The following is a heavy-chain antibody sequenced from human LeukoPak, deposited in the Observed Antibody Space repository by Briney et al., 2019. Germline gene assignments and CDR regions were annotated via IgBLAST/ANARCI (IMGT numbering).Heavy chain of an antibody. D-gene: IGHD6-13*01. CDR3: ARMGIGYSSSWLDY. V-gene: IGHV1-18*01. CDR1: GYTFTSYG. CDR2: ISAYNGNT. Sequence: ASVTVSCTASGYTFTSYGISWVRQAPGQGGEWMGWISAYNGNTNYAQKLQGRVTMTTDTSTSTAYMELRSLRSDDTAVYYCARMGIGYSSSWLDYWGQGTLVTVSS. J-gene: IGHJ4*02.